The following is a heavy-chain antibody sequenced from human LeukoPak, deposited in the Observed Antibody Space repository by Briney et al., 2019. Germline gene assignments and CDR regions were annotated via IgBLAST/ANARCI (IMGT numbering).Heavy chain of an antibody. J-gene: IGHJ5*02. V-gene: IGHV1-69*05. D-gene: IGHD6-6*01. CDR3: ARGGSSYWFDP. Sequence: GASVKVSCKASGYTFTGYYMHWVRQAPGQGLEWMGGIIPIFGTANYAQKFQGRVTITTDESTSTAYMELSSLRSEDTAVYYCARGGSSYWFDPWGQGTLVTVSS. CDR2: IIPIFGTA. CDR1: GYTFTGYY.